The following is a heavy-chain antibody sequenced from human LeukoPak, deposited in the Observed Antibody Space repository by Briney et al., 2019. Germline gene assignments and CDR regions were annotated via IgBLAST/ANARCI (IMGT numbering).Heavy chain of an antibody. D-gene: IGHD1-7*01. CDR1: HGSISSSY. J-gene: IGHJ3*02. CDR2: VHYRGST. V-gene: IGHV4-59*08. CDR3: ARHGENWNYGDAFDI. Sequence: SETLSLTCTVSHGSISSSYWSWIRQPPGKGLEWIGNVHYRGSTNYNPSLKSRVTISVDTSKNQFSLKLSSVTAADMAVYYCARHGENWNYGDAFDIWGQGTVVTVSS.